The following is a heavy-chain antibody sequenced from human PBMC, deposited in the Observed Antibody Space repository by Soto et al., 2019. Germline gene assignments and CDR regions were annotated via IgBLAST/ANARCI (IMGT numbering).Heavy chain of an antibody. CDR2: INAYNGNT. CDR1: GYTFTSYG. J-gene: IGHJ5*02. V-gene: IGHV1-18*01. Sequence: QVQLVQSGAEVKKPGASVKVSCKASGYTFTSYGISWVRQAPGQGLEWMGWINAYNGNTNYAQELQGRVTMTTHTATSTAYMELRRLSSDDPAVYYCARVLPPFDPWGQGTLVTVSS. CDR3: ARVLPPFDP.